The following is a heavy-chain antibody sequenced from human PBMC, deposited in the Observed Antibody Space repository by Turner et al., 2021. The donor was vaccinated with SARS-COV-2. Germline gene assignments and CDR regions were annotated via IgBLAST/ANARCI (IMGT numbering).Heavy chain of an antibody. CDR3: AKDTGNSWGDYFDY. CDR1: GFTFDDYA. J-gene: IGHJ4*02. Sequence: VQLLESGGGLVQPGRSLRLSCAASGFTFDDYAMHWVRQAPGKGLEWVSGISWNSGSMGYADSVKGRFTISRDNAKNSLYLQMNSLRAEDTAFYYCAKDTGNSWGDYFDYWGQGTLVTVSS. D-gene: IGHD1-7*01. V-gene: IGHV3-9*01. CDR2: ISWNSGSM.